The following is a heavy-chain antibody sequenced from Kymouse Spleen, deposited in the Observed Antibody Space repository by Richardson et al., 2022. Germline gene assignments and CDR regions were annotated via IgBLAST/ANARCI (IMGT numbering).Heavy chain of an antibody. J-gene: IGHJ6*02. CDR2: ISSSSSYI. V-gene: IGHV3-21*03. CDR1: GFTFSSYS. Sequence: EVQLVESGGGLVKPGGSLRLSCAASGFTFSSYSMNWVRQAPGKGLEWVSSISSSSSYIYYADSVKGRFTISRDNAKNSLYLQMNSLRAEDTAVYYCARDEDWNYFDYYYYGMDVWGQGTTVTVSS. CDR3: ARDEDWNYFDYYYYGMDV. D-gene: IGHD1-7*01.